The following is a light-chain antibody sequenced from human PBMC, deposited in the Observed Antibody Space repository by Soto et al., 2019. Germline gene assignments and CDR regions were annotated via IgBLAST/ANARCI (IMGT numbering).Light chain of an antibody. V-gene: IGKV1-5*03. CDR3: QQYGSSSPWT. Sequence: DIQMTQSPSTLSASVGDRVTITCRASQSISSWLAWYRQKPGKAPKLLIYTASSLDTGVPSRFSCSGSGTEFTLIISSLHTDDFASYYCQQYGSSSPWTFGQGTKVEIK. CDR2: TAS. J-gene: IGKJ1*01. CDR1: QSISSW.